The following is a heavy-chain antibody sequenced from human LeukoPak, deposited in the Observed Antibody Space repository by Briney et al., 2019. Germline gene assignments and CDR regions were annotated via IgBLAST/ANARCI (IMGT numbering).Heavy chain of an antibody. V-gene: IGHV4-31*03. Sequence: PSQTLSLTCPVSTGSISSGVYYWSWIRQHPGKGLEWIGYIYYSGSTYYNPSLKSRVTISVDTSKNQFSLKLSSVTAADTAVYYCARGNIELYYYGLDVWGPGTTVTVSS. D-gene: IGHD4-23*01. J-gene: IGHJ6*02. CDR3: ARGNIELYYYGLDV. CDR1: TGSISSGVYY. CDR2: IYYSGST.